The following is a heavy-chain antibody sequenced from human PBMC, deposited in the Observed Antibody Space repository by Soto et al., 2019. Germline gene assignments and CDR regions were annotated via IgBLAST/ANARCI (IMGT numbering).Heavy chain of an antibody. Sequence: GGSLRLSCAASGFTFSSYAMNWVRQAPGKGLEWVALISHDGINKYYADSVRGRFTISRDSSTNTLYLQMNSLRAADTAVYYCGRCTSTSCHLGSDYWGQGTLVTVS. V-gene: IGHV3-30-3*01. CDR2: ISHDGINK. J-gene: IGHJ4*02. CDR1: GFTFSSYA. CDR3: GRCTSTSCHLGSDY. D-gene: IGHD2-2*01.